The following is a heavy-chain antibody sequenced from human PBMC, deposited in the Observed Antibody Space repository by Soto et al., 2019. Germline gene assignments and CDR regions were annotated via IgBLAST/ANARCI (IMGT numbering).Heavy chain of an antibody. CDR1: GYTFTSYG. V-gene: IGHV1-18*01. D-gene: IGHD5-18*01. Sequence: ASVKVSCKASGYTFTSYGISWVRQAPGQGLEWMGWISAYNGNTNYAQKLQGRVTMTTDTSTSTAYMELRSLTSDDTAVYYCARGVGIQLWLTPDYWGQGTLVTVSS. CDR2: ISAYNGNT. J-gene: IGHJ4*02. CDR3: ARGVGIQLWLTPDY.